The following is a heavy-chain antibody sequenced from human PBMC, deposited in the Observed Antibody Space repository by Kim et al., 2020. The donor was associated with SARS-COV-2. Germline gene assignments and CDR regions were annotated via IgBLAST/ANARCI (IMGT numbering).Heavy chain of an antibody. V-gene: IGHV3-7*01. Sequence: GGSLRLSCAASGFSFSTYCMSWVRQAPGKGLELVANIKQRGSDKYYVDSVKGRFTISRDNAKNSLYLQMNSLRAEDTAVYYCARGYPWDCSDTTCPGPFDFWGQGARDTVSS. CDR2: IKQRGSDK. CDR1: GFSFSTYC. D-gene: IGHD2-2*01. CDR3: ARGYPWDCSDTTCPGPFDF. J-gene: IGHJ4*02.